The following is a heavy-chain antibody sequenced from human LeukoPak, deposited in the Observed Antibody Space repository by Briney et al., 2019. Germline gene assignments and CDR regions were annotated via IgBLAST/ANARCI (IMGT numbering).Heavy chain of an antibody. D-gene: IGHD1-26*01. V-gene: IGHV1-18*01. Sequence: GPSVKVSCKASGYTFTSYGISWVRQAPGQGLEWMGWISAYNGNTNYAQKLQGRVTMTTDTSTSTAYMELRSLTSDDTAVYYCTRERINSESYSEALDYWGQGTLVTVSS. J-gene: IGHJ4*02. CDR1: GYTFTSYG. CDR3: TRERINSESYSEALDY. CDR2: ISAYNGNT.